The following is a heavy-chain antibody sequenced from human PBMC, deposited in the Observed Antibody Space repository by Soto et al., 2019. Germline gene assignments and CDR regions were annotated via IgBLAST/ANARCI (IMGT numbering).Heavy chain of an antibody. CDR2: INHSGST. CDR1: GGSFSGYY. J-gene: IGHJ6*02. Sequence: SETLSLTCAVYGGSFSGYYWSWIRQPPGKGLEWIGEINHSGSTNYNPSLKSRVTISVDTSKNQFSLKLSSVTAADTAVYYCARLGFSRINSRSLGYYYGMDVCGQGTTVT. D-gene: IGHD6-13*01. V-gene: IGHV4-34*01. CDR3: ARLGFSRINSRSLGYYYGMDV.